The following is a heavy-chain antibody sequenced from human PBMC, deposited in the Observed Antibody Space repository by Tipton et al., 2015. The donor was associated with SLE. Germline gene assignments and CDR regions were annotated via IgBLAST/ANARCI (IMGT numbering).Heavy chain of an antibody. CDR3: ARAVTTGLYWYFDL. CDR1: AYTFTTYS. CDR2: ISPYNGNT. J-gene: IGHJ2*01. V-gene: IGHV1-18*01. Sequence: QLVQSGAEVKNPGASVKVSCKASAYTFTTYSISWVRQAPGQGLEWMGWISPYNGNTNYAQKLQGRVTMTTGTSTSTAYMELRSLRADDTAGYYCARAVTTGLYWYFDLGGRGTLVTVSS. D-gene: IGHD4-17*01.